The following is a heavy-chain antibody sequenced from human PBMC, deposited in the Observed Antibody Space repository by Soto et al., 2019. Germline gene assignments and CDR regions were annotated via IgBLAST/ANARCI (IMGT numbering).Heavy chain of an antibody. V-gene: IGHV3-23*01. CDR1: GFTFSSYA. J-gene: IGHJ6*02. Sequence: GGSLRLSCAASGFTFSSYAMSWVRQAPGKGLEWVSAISGSGGSTYYADSVKGRFTISRDNSKNTLYLQMNSLRAEDTAVYYCAKWGFLEWLTSVPYYYYGMDVWGQGTTVTVSS. CDR3: AKWGFLEWLTSVPYYYYGMDV. D-gene: IGHD3-3*01. CDR2: ISGSGGST.